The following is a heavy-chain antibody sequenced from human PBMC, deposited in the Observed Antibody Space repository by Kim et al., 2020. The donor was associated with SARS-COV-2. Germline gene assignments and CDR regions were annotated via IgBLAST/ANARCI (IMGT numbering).Heavy chain of an antibody. CDR3: ALLRDIVVVPSKDDY. D-gene: IGHD2-2*01. V-gene: IGHV3-30*03. J-gene: IGHJ4*02. Sequence: DSVKGRFTISRDNSKNTLYLQMNSLRAEDTAVYYCALLRDIVVVPSKDDYWGQGTLVTVSS.